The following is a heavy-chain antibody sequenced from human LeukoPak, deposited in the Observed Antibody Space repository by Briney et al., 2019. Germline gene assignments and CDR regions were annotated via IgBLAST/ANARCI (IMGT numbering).Heavy chain of an antibody. Sequence: GESLRLSCAASGFTVSSNYMSWVRQAPGKGLEWISVIYSGGGTYYADSVKGRFTISRDNSKNTVYLQMNSLRAEDTAVYYCARASFWFDYSGYYFDLWGQGTLVTVSS. CDR3: ARASFWFDYSGYYFDL. J-gene: IGHJ4*02. CDR1: GFTVSSNY. V-gene: IGHV3-66*01. D-gene: IGHD2-15*01. CDR2: IYSGGGT.